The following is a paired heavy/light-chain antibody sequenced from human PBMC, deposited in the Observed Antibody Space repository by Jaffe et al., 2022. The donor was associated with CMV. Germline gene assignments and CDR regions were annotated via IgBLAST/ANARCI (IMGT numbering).Light chain of an antibody. CDR3: SSYTSSSTPV. Sequence: QSALTQPASVSGSPGQSITISCTGTSSDVGGYNYVSWYQQHPGKAPKLMIYDVSNRPSGVSNRFSGSKSGNTASLTISGLQAEDEADYYCSSYTSSSTPVFGGGTKLTVL. V-gene: IGLV2-14*03. CDR1: SSDVGGYNY. J-gene: IGLJ3*02. CDR2: DVS.
Heavy chain of an antibody. CDR3: ARGREVSWIHYYYYYYGMDV. CDR2: INHSGST. V-gene: IGHV4-34*01. D-gene: IGHD5-18*01. CDR1: GGSFSGYY. J-gene: IGHJ6*02. Sequence: QVQLQQWGAGLLKPSETLSLTCAVYGGSFSGYYWSWIRQPPGKGLEWIGEINHSGSTNYNPSLKSRVTISVDTSKNQFSLKLSSVTAADTAVYYCARGREVSWIHYYYYYYGMDVWGQGTTVTVSS.